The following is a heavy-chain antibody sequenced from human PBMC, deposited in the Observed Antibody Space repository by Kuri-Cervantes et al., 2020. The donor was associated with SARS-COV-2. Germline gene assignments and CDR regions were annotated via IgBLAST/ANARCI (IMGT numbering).Heavy chain of an antibody. J-gene: IGHJ4*02. Sequence: GESLKISCAASGFTFSSYAMHWVRQAPGKGLEWVAVISYDGSNKYYADSVKGRFTISRDNSKNTLYLQMNSLRAEDTAVYYCAKGAAEGGSGWLFDYWGQGTLVTVSS. CDR1: GFTFSSYA. CDR3: AKGAAEGGSGWLFDY. D-gene: IGHD6-19*01. CDR2: ISYDGSNK. V-gene: IGHV3-30-3*01.